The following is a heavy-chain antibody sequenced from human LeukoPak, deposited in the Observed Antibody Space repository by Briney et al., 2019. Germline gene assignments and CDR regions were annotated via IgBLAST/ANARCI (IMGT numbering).Heavy chain of an antibody. Sequence: PGGSLRLSCAASGFTFSSYSMNWVRQAPGKGLEWVSSISSSSSYIYYADSVKGRFTISRDNAKNSLYLQMNSLRAEDTAVYYCARDPYSSNYDAFDIWGQGTMVTVPS. CDR2: ISSSSSYI. D-gene: IGHD6-13*01. CDR1: GFTFSSYS. V-gene: IGHV3-21*01. J-gene: IGHJ3*02. CDR3: ARDPYSSNYDAFDI.